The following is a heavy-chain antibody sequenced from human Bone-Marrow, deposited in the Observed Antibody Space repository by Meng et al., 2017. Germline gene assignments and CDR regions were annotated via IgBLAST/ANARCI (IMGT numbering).Heavy chain of an antibody. CDR1: GGSISSISYY. CDR3: ARDLAVAGHFDY. V-gene: IGHV4-39*07. Sequence: SEILSPTCIVLGGSISSISYYWGWIRQPPGKGLEWIGSIYYSGSTHYNPSLKSRVTISVDTSKNQFSLKLGSVTAADTAVYYCARDLAVAGHFDYWGQGTLVTVSS. J-gene: IGHJ4*02. D-gene: IGHD6-19*01. CDR2: IYYSGST.